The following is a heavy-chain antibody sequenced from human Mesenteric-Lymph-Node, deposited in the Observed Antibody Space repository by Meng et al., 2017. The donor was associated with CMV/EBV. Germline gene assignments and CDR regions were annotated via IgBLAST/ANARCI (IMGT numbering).Heavy chain of an antibody. V-gene: IGHV4-39*01. J-gene: IGHJ5*02. CDR2: IYYSGST. CDR1: GGPFSGYY. D-gene: IGHD3-10*01. CDR3: ARRLPLLWFGTPLGGWFDP. Sequence: GSLRLSCTVYGGPFSGYYWGWIRQPPGKGLEWIGSIYYSGSTYYNPSLKSRVTISVDTSKNQFSLKLSSVTAADTAVYYCARRLPLLWFGTPLGGWFDPWGQGTLVTVSS.